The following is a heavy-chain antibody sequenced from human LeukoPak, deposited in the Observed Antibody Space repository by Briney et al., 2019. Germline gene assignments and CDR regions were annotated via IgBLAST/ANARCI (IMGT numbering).Heavy chain of an antibody. D-gene: IGHD3-10*01. CDR3: ARDALPATMVYYFDY. CDR1: GYTFTSYD. CDR2: TNPNSGNT. J-gene: IGHJ4*02. Sequence: GASVKVSCKASGYTFTSYDINWVRQATGQGLEWMGWTNPNSGNTGYAQKFQGRVTMTTDTSTSTAYMELRSLRSDDTAVYYCARDALPATMVYYFDYWGQGTLVTVSS. V-gene: IGHV1-8*01.